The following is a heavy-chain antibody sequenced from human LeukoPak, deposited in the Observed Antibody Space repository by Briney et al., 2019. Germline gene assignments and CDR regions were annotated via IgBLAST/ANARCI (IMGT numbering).Heavy chain of an antibody. Sequence: GGSLRLSCAASGFTFSSYAMHWVRQAPGKGLEWVAVISYDGSNKYYADSVKGRLTISRDNSKNTLYLQMNSLRAEDTAVYYCARAVTMIVDLDYWGQGTLVTVSS. J-gene: IGHJ4*02. CDR1: GFTFSSYA. CDR2: ISYDGSNK. V-gene: IGHV3-30-3*01. D-gene: IGHD3-22*01. CDR3: ARAVTMIVDLDY.